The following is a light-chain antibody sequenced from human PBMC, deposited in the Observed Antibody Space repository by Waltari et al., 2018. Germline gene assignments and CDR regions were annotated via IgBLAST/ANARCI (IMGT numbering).Light chain of an antibody. CDR3: QSYDTSLSVV. V-gene: IGLV1-40*01. Sequence: QSVLTQPPSVSGAPGQRVTISCTGSGSNLGAGYDVHWYQQLPRAAPKLLIYGSTSRPLGVPARFFGSTSGTSASLAITGLQAEDEADCYCQSYDTSLSVVFGGGTKLTVL. CDR2: GST. J-gene: IGLJ3*02. CDR1: GSNLGAGYD.